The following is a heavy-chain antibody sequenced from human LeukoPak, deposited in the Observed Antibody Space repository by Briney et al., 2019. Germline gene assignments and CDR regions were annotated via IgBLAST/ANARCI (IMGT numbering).Heavy chain of an antibody. Sequence: ASVKVSCKASGYTFTGYYMHWVRQAPGQGLEWMGWINPNSGGTNYAQKFQGRVTMTRDTSISTAYMELSRLRSDDTAVYYCARQGWVPAIAVAAGAFFDYWGQGTQVTVSS. V-gene: IGHV1-2*02. J-gene: IGHJ4*02. CDR1: GYTFTGYY. D-gene: IGHD6-19*01. CDR2: INPNSGGT. CDR3: ARQGWVPAIAVAAGAFFDY.